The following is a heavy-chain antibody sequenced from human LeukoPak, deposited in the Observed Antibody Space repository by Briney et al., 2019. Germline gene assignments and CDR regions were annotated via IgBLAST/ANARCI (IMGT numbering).Heavy chain of an antibody. J-gene: IGHJ5*02. Sequence: GSLRLSCAASGFTFSSYAMSWVRQAPGKGLEWASAISGSGGNTYYADSVKGRFTISRDNSKNILYLQMNSLRAEDTAVYHCAKGKSILYDPWGQGTLVTVTS. V-gene: IGHV3-23*01. CDR2: ISGSGGNT. CDR3: AKGKSILYDP. CDR1: GFTFSSYA.